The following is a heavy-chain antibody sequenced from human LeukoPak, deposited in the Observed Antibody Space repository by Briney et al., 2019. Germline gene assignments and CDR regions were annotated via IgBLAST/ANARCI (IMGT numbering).Heavy chain of an antibody. CDR2: INSDDSRT. V-gene: IGHV3-74*01. CDR3: ARAIGGSYVYYGMDV. CDR1: GFTFSAFW. Sequence: GGSLRLSCAASGFTFSAFWMHWVRQAPGKGLVWVSRINSDDSRTTYADSVKGRFTISRDNAKNTLYLQMNSLRAEDTAVYYCARAIGGSYVYYGMDVWGQGTTVTVSS. D-gene: IGHD2-15*01. J-gene: IGHJ6*02.